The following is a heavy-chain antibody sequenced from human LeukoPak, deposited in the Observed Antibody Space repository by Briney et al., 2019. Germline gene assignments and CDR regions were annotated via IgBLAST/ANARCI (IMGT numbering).Heavy chain of an antibody. D-gene: IGHD3-9*01. Sequence: GASVKVSCKASGYTFTSYGISWVRQAPGQGLEWMGWISAYNGNTNYAQKLQGRVTMTTDTSTSTAYMELRSLRSDDTAVYYCARDRLYYDILTGYFPAGPDAFDIWGQGTMVTVSS. CDR2: ISAYNGNT. CDR1: GYTFTSYG. CDR3: ARDRLYYDILTGYFPAGPDAFDI. V-gene: IGHV1-18*01. J-gene: IGHJ3*02.